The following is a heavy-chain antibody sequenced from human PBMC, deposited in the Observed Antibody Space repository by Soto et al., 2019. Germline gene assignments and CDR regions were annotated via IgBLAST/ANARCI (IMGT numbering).Heavy chain of an antibody. Sequence: GGSLRLSCAASGFTFSSYAMSWVRQAPGKGLEWVSAISGSGGSTYYADSVKGRFTISRDNSKNTLYLQMNSLRVEDTGVHFCIRGNQGSYWSDMDVWGKGTTVTVSS. D-gene: IGHD2-15*01. CDR1: GFTFSSYA. CDR3: IRGNQGSYWSDMDV. CDR2: ISGSGGST. J-gene: IGHJ6*03. V-gene: IGHV3-23*01.